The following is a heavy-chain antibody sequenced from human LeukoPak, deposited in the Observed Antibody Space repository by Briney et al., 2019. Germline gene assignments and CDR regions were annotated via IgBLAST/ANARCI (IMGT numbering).Heavy chain of an antibody. J-gene: IGHJ6*02. CDR2: INHSGST. D-gene: IGHD1-14*01. Sequence: PSETLSLTCTVSGGSISSSSYYWGWIRQPPGKGLEWIGEINHSGSTNYNPSLKSRVTISVDTSKNQFSLKLSSVTAADAAVYYCAVDGNYYYGMDVWGQGTTVTVSS. V-gene: IGHV4-39*07. CDR3: AVDGNYYYGMDV. CDR1: GGSISSSSYY.